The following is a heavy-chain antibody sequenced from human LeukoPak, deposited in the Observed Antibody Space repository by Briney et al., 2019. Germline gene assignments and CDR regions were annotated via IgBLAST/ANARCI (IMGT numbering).Heavy chain of an antibody. CDR3: AKKAYSSGWPDDAFDI. D-gene: IGHD6-19*01. V-gene: IGHV3-23*01. CDR1: GFTFSSYA. CDR2: ISGSGGST. Sequence: GGSLRLSCAASGFTFSSYAMSWVRQAPGKGLEWVSAISGSGGSTYYADSVKGRFTISRDNSKNTLYLQMNSLRAEDTAVYYCAKKAYSSGWPDDAFDIWGQGTMVTVSS. J-gene: IGHJ3*02.